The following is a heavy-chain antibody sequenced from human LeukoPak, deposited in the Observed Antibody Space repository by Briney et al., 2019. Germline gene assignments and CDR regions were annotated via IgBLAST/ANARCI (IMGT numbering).Heavy chain of an antibody. Sequence: SETLSLTCSVSGGSISGSNYYWGSIRQPPGKGLEWLGSIYYSGSTYYNPSLKSRVTISVDTSKNQFSLKLSSVTAADTAVYYCARSHVVVTANHDFDVWGQGTMVTVSS. CDR1: GGSISGSNYY. CDR3: ARSHVVVTANHDFDV. J-gene: IGHJ3*01. V-gene: IGHV4-39*01. D-gene: IGHD2-21*02. CDR2: IYYSGST.